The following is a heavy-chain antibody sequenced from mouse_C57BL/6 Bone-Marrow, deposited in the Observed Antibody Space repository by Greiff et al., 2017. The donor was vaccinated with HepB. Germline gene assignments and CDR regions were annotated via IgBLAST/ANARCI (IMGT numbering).Heavy chain of an antibody. D-gene: IGHD1-1*01. J-gene: IGHJ1*03. V-gene: IGHV10-1*01. CDR2: IRSKSNNYAT. CDR3: VRDYYGSSPYWYFDV. Sequence: EVKLVESGGGLVQPKGSLKLSCAASGFSFNTYAMNWVRQAPGKGLEWVARIRSKSNNYATYYADSVKDRFTISRDDSESMLYLQMNNLKTEDTAMYYCVRDYYGSSPYWYFDVWGTGTTVTVSS. CDR1: GFSFNTYA.